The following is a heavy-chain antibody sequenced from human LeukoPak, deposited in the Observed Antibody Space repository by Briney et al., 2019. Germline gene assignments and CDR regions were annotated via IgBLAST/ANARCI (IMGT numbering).Heavy chain of an antibody. CDR2: ISDTGATT. D-gene: IGHD2-8*01. Sequence: GGSLRLSCAGSGFTFSSYAMSWVRQAPGKGLEWVSAISDTGATTYDADPVKGRFTISRDNSRSTLYLQTNSLRAEDTALYYCAKDTSIGRYCTNGVCSPFDYWGQGTLVTVSS. V-gene: IGHV3-23*01. CDR1: GFTFSSYA. CDR3: AKDTSIGRYCTNGVCSPFDY. J-gene: IGHJ4*02.